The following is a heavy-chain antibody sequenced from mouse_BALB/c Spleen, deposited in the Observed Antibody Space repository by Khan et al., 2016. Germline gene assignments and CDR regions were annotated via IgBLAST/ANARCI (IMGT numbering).Heavy chain of an antibody. V-gene: IGHV9-2-1*01. CDR2: INTETGEP. Sequence: QIQLVQSGPELKKPGETVKISCKASGYTFTDYSMHWVKQALGKGLKWMGWINTETGEPTYADDFKGRFAFSLETSASTAYLQINNLKEEETATYFCARRDDYDGFAYWGQGTLVTVSA. CDR3: ARRDDYDGFAY. D-gene: IGHD2-4*01. CDR1: GYTFTDYS. J-gene: IGHJ3*01.